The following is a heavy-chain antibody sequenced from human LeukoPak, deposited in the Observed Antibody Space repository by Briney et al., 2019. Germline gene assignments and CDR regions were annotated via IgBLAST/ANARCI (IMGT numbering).Heavy chain of an antibody. J-gene: IGHJ4*02. V-gene: IGHV3-23*01. CDR2: ISSSGHVT. CDR1: GFTFTSHT. CDR3: AKHRRPVTGSPSKNPTAYFED. D-gene: IGHD3-9*01. Sequence: GGSLRLSCAASGFTFTSHTMSWVRQAPGKGLEWVSAISSSGHVTFYADSVKGRFTVSRDQSQNTLFLQMSSLRADDTAVYYCAKHRRPVTGSPSKNPTAYFEDWGQGILVTVSS.